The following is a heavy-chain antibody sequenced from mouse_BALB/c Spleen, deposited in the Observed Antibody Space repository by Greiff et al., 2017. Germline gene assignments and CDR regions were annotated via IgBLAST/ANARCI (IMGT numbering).Heavy chain of an antibody. CDR2: ISSGSSTI. D-gene: IGHD2-1*01. V-gene: IGHV5-17*02. Sequence: EVQLVESGGGLVKPGGSRKLSCAASGFTFSSFGMHWVRQAPEKGLEWVAYISSGSSTIYYADTVKGRFTISRDNPKNTLFLQMTSLRSEDTAMYYCARDGKRYFDVWGAGTTVTVSS. J-gene: IGHJ1*01. CDR3: ARDGKRYFDV. CDR1: GFTFSSFG.